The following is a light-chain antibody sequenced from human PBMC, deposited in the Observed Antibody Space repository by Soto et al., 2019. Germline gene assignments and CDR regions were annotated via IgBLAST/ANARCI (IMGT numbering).Light chain of an antibody. V-gene: IGKV1-5*03. CDR2: KAS. J-gene: IGKJ1*01. Sequence: DIQVTQSPSTLSASVGDRVTITCRDSQSISSWLAWYQQKPGKAPKLLIYKASSLESGVPSRFSGSESGTEFTLTISSLQPDDFATYYCQQYYALWTFGQGTKVEIK. CDR1: QSISSW. CDR3: QQYYALWT.